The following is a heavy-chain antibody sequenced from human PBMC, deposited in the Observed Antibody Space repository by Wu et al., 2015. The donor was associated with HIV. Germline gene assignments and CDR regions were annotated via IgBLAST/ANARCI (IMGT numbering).Heavy chain of an antibody. Sequence: QVRLLQSGAEVRKPGASVKVSCKVSGYTFNIFNINWVRQTSGLGLEWMGWMNPKSGSTGYSQKFQGRVTMTMGEGSTTAYMELNSLRPDDTGLYFCARRLTLAGSPFDSWGQGTLVTVSS. D-gene: IGHD6-19*01. CDR1: GYTFNIFN. CDR2: MNPKSGST. V-gene: IGHV1-8*02. CDR3: ARRLTLAGSPFDS. J-gene: IGHJ4*02.